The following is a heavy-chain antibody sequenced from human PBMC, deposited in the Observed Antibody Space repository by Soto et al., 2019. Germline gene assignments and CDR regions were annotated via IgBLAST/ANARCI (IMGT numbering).Heavy chain of an antibody. V-gene: IGHV4-31*03. J-gene: IGHJ6*02. Sequence: QVQLQESGPGLVKPSQTLSLTCTVSGGSISSGGYYWSWIRQHPGKGLEWIGYIYYSGSTYYNPSLKGRVTLAVEPAKNRFSMKLRSVTAAATAVYYCARERRRVSNPGWGQGTTVTVSS. CDR2: IYYSGST. CDR1: GGSISSGGYY. D-gene: IGHD1-1*01. CDR3: ARERRRVSNPG.